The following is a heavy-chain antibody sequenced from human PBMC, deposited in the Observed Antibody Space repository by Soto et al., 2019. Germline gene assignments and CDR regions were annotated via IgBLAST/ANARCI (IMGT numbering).Heavy chain of an antibody. CDR1: GFTVSSNY. V-gene: IGHV3-53*01. Sequence: PGGSLRLSCAASGFTVSSNYMSWVRQAPGKGLEWVSVIYSGGSTYYADSVKGRFTISRDNSKNTLYLQMNSLRAEDTAVYYCAREGLVRYYYGMDVWGQGTTVTVSS. J-gene: IGHJ6*02. CDR3: AREGLVRYYYGMDV. CDR2: IYSGGST.